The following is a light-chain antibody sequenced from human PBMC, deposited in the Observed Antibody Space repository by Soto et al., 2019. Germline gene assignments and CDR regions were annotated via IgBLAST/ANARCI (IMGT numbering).Light chain of an antibody. CDR3: QKYNSAPKT. V-gene: IGKV1-27*01. CDR1: QGISNY. J-gene: IGKJ1*01. Sequence: DIQRTQSPSSLSASLGNRVTITCLASQGISNYLAWYQQKPGKVPKLLSYAASTLQSGVPSRFSGSGSGTDFTLTSSSLQPEDVATYYCQKYNSAPKTFGQGTKVDI. CDR2: AAS.